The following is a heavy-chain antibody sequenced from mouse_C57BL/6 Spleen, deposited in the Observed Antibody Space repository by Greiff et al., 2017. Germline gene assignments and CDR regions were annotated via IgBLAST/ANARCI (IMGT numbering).Heavy chain of an antibody. Sequence: QVQLKQPGAELVKPGASVKQSCKASGYTFTSYWMHWVKQRPGRGLEWIGRIDPNSGGTKYNEKFKSKATLTVDKPSSTAYVQLSSLTSEDSAVYYCARWDEAMDYWGQGTSVTVSS. CDR1: GYTFTSYW. V-gene: IGHV1-72*01. CDR3: ARWDEAMDY. D-gene: IGHD4-1*01. CDR2: IDPNSGGT. J-gene: IGHJ4*01.